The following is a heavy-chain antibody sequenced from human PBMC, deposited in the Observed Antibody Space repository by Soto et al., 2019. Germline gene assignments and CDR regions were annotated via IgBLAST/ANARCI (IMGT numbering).Heavy chain of an antibody. CDR1: GAALNSGNYY. CDR2: IYVTGAV. J-gene: IGHJ5*02. D-gene: IGHD2-21*01. V-gene: IGHV4-31*03. CDR3: ARLRIATNNYKWFDP. Sequence: SETLSLTCSVSGAALNSGNYYWSWIRQVPGKGLEWIGHIYVTGAVDYNPSLRDRITISQDTSERQFSLNLRLVTAADAAVYYCARLRIATNNYKWFDPWGQGTLVTVSS.